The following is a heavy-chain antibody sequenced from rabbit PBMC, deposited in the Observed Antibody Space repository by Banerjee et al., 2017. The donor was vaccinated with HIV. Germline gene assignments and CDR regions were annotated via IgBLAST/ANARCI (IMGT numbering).Heavy chain of an antibody. J-gene: IGHJ3*01. CDR2: ISTITEFT. CDR1: GFSFSSAYW. D-gene: IGHD7-1*01. Sequence: QEQLVESGGGLVQPEGSLTLSCTPSGFSFSSAYWICWVRQAPGKGLEWIGCISTITEFTVYANWAKGRFTINTTPSTTVTLQLPSLTVADTATYFCARVPGYVGDASALTRLELWGQGTLVTVS. V-gene: IGHV1S45*01. CDR3: ARVPGYVGDASALTRLEL.